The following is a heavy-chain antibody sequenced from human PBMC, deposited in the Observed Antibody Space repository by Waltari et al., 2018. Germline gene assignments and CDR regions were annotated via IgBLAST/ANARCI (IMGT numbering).Heavy chain of an antibody. J-gene: IGHJ5*02. V-gene: IGHV4-34*01. CDR2: INHSGRN. Sequence: QVQLQQWGAGLLKPSETLSPTCAVYGGSFSGYYASWIRQPPGKGLEWIGEINHSGRNNYNPSLKSRVTISVDTSQNQFSLKLSSVTAADTAVYYCARRIAARPSWFDPWGQGTLVTVSS. D-gene: IGHD6-6*01. CDR1: GGSFSGYY. CDR3: ARRIAARPSWFDP.